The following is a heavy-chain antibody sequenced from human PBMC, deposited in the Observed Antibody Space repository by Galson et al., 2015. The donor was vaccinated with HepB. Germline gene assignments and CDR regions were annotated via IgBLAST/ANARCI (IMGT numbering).Heavy chain of an antibody. V-gene: IGHV3-7*03. CDR1: GFTFSTYW. J-gene: IGHJ6*02. D-gene: IGHD5-12*01. CDR3: ARAAELYSGFEWYYYGMDV. CDR2: IKQDGSES. Sequence: SLRLSCAASGFTFSTYWMTWVRQAPGKGLEWVANIKQDGSESYYVDSVKDRFTISRDNAKNSLYLQMSSLGAEDTAVYYCARAAELYSGFEWYYYGMDVWGQGTTVTVSS.